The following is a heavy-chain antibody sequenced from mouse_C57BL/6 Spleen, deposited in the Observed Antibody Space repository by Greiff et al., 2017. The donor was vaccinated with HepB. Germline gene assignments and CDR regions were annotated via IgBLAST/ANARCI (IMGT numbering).Heavy chain of an antibody. CDR1: GFNIKDYY. D-gene: IGHD1-1*01. CDR2: IDPEDGDT. V-gene: IGHV14-1*01. Sequence: EVQLQQSGAELVRPGASVKLSCTASGFNIKDYYMHWVKQRPEQGLEWIVRIDPEDGDTEYAPKFQGKATMTADTSSNTAYLQHSSLTSEDTAVYYCTTLDYYGSSYVGYAMDYWGQGTSVTVSS. CDR3: TTLDYYGSSYVGYAMDY. J-gene: IGHJ4*01.